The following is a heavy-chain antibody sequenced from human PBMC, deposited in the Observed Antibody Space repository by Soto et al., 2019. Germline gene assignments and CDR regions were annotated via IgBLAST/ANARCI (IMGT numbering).Heavy chain of an antibody. CDR2: IHYSGTT. Sequence: SETLSLTCTVSGGSITSYYWSWIRQPPGKGLEWIANIHYSGTTNYNPSLASRVTLSVDTSKNQFSLKMTSVTAADRAMYFCARYNSYAIDYWGRGTLDTVSS. J-gene: IGHJ4*02. V-gene: IGHV4-59*01. D-gene: IGHD2-8*01. CDR1: GGSITSYY. CDR3: ARYNSYAIDY.